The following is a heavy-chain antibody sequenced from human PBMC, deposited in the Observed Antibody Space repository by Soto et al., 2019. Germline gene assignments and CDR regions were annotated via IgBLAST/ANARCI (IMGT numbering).Heavy chain of an antibody. CDR1: GGSISSYY. CDR2: IYYSGST. D-gene: IGHD1-26*01. V-gene: IGHV4-59*08. Sequence: QVQLQESGPGLVKPSETLSLTCTVSGGSISSYYWSWIRQPPGKGLEWIGYIYYSGSTNYNPSLKSRXXIXVXXSKNQFSLKLSSVTAADTAVYYCARQDRGSFHFDYWGQGTLVTVSS. J-gene: IGHJ4*02. CDR3: ARQDRGSFHFDY.